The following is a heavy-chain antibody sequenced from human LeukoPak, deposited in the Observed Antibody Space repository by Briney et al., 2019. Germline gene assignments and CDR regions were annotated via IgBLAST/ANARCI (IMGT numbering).Heavy chain of an antibody. Sequence: GESLKISCKGSGYSFSSYWIAWMRQMPGKGLEWMGIIYPGDSDTRYSPSFQGQVTISADKSISTAYLQWSSLKASDTAMYYCVRPSGSYRYYFDYWGQGTLVTVSS. CDR2: IYPGDSDT. D-gene: IGHD1-26*01. CDR1: GYSFSSYW. CDR3: VRPSGSYRYYFDY. V-gene: IGHV5-51*01. J-gene: IGHJ4*02.